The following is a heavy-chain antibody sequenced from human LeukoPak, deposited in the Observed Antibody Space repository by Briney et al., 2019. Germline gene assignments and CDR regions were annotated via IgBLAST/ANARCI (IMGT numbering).Heavy chain of an antibody. J-gene: IGHJ4*02. CDR2: ISGGSGSST. CDR3: AKGSSSGWPYFFDY. CDR1: GFTFGDYA. Sequence: PGGSLRLSCTGSGFTFGDYAMSWVRQAPGKGLEWFSAISGGSGSSTYYADAVKGRFTISRDNSKTTLYLEMNSLRAEDTAVYYCAKGSSSGWPYFFDYWGQGTLVTVSS. V-gene: IGHV3-23*01. D-gene: IGHD6-19*01.